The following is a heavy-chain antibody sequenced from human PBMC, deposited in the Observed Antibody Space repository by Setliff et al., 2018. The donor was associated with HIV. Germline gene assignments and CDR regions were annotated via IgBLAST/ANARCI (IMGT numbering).Heavy chain of an antibody. D-gene: IGHD2-15*01. CDR1: GGSITSGDYH. J-gene: IGHJ4*02. CDR3: ARDLGGPRNFDN. V-gene: IGHV4-30-4*08. CDR2: IYYTGST. Sequence: PSETRSLTCTVSGGSITSGDYHWSWIRQPPGKGLEWIGYIYYTGSTYYNPSLKSRLTISIDTSKNQFSLKLRSVTAADTAVYYCARDLGGPRNFDNWGQGTLVTVSS.